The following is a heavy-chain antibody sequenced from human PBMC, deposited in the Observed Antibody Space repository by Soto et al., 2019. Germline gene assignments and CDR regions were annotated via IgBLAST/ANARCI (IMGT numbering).Heavy chain of an antibody. D-gene: IGHD3-22*01. Sequence: EVQLVESGGGLVKPGGSLRLSCAASGFTFSSYSMNWVRQAPGKGLEWVSSISSSSSYIYYADSVKGRFTISRDNAKNSLYLQMNSLRAEDTAVYYCARDLGYYDSSGRRSAFDIWGQRTMVTVSS. CDR2: ISSSSSYI. CDR1: GFTFSSYS. V-gene: IGHV3-21*01. CDR3: ARDLGYYDSSGRRSAFDI. J-gene: IGHJ3*02.